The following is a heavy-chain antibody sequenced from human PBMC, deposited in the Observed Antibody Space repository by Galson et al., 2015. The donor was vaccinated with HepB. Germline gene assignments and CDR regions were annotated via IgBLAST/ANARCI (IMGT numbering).Heavy chain of an antibody. CDR1: GYTFTGHY. J-gene: IGHJ6*02. V-gene: IGHV1-2*02. Sequence: SVKVSCKASGYTFTGHYVHWVRQAPGQGLEWMGWINPNSGGTNYAQKFQGRVTMTRDTSISTAYMELSRLRSDDTAVYYCARDGTGSVVYYYYGMDVWGQGTTVTVSS. CDR3: ARDGTGSVVYYYYGMDV. CDR2: INPNSGGT. D-gene: IGHD3/OR15-3a*01.